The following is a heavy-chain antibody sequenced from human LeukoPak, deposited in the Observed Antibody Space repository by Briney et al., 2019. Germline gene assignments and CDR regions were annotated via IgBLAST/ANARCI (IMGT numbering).Heavy chain of an antibody. CDR2: INHSGST. J-gene: IGHJ4*02. D-gene: IGHD6-19*01. Sequence: SETLSLTCAVCGVSFSGYYWSCIRQPPGKGLEGRGEINHSGSTNYNPSLKSRVTISVDTSKNQFSLKLSYVTAADTAVYYCARGRSSGWYGNYYFDYWGQGTLVTVSS. V-gene: IGHV4-34*01. CDR3: ARGRSSGWYGNYYFDY. CDR1: GVSFSGYY.